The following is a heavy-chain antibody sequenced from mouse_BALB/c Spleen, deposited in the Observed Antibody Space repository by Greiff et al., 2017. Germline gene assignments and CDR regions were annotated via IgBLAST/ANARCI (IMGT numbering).Heavy chain of an antibody. V-gene: IGHV2-6-7*01. CDR3: ARGGWDGPYYVDY. CDR1: GFSLTGYG. Sequence: QVQLQQSGPGLVAPSQSLSITCTVSGFSLTGYGVNWVRQPPGKGLEWLGMIWGDGSTDYNSALKSRLSISKDNSKSQVFLKMNSLQTDDTARYYSARGGWDGPYYVDYWGQGTTLTVSS. D-gene: IGHD4-1*01. J-gene: IGHJ2*01. CDR2: IWGDGST.